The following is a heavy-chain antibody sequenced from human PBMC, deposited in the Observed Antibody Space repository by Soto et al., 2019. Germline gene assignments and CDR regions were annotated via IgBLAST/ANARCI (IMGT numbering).Heavy chain of an antibody. V-gene: IGHV3-48*02. D-gene: IGHD3-16*01. J-gene: IGHJ6*03. CDR2: ISSSSTNI. CDR3: ARGLSWGSKWYYYMDV. CDR1: GFTISGNA. Sequence: EVQLVESGGGLVQPGGSLRLSCAASGFTISGNAMNWVRQAPGRGLEWVSYISSSSTNIHYADSVRGRFTISRDNAKNSVDLQMNSRRDEDTAVYRCARGLSWGSKWYYYMDVWGKGTTVTVSS.